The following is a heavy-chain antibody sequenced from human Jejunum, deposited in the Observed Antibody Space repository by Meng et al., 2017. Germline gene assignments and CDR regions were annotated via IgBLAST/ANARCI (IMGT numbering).Heavy chain of an antibody. Sequence: GESLKISCVVSGFTFSDHLMDWVRQAPGEGLEWIGRSRSKISSYTTEYAASVRGRFSVSRDESKNLFYLQMNDLRTEDTAVYYCTAGRGGSAPCDHWGQGTLVTVSS. CDR1: GFTFSDHL. V-gene: IGHV3-72*01. CDR2: SRSKISSYTT. D-gene: IGHD1-26*01. CDR3: TAGRGGSAPCDH. J-gene: IGHJ4*02.